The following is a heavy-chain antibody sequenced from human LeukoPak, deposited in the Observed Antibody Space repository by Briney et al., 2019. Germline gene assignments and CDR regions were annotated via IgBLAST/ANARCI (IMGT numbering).Heavy chain of an antibody. Sequence: SETLSLTCTVSGGSISSYCWSWIRQPPGKGLEWIGYIYYSGSTNYNPSLKSRVTISVDTSKNQSSLKLSSVTAADTAVYYCARSPEVLWFGELFGWFDPWGQGTLVTVSS. V-gene: IGHV4-59*08. CDR2: IYYSGST. CDR3: ARSPEVLWFGELFGWFDP. J-gene: IGHJ5*02. D-gene: IGHD3-10*01. CDR1: GGSISSYC.